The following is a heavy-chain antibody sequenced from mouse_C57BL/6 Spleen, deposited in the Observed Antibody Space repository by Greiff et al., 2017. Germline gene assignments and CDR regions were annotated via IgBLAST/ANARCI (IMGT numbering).Heavy chain of an antibody. CDR3: AREGTIYYDYDAHYFDY. Sequence: VQLQESDAELVKPGASVKISCKVSGYTFTDHTIHWMKQRPEQGLEWIGYIYPRDGSTKYNEKFKGKATLTADKSSSTAYMQLNSLTSEDSAVYFCAREGTIYYDYDAHYFDYWGQGTTLTVSS. D-gene: IGHD2-4*01. V-gene: IGHV1-78*01. J-gene: IGHJ2*01. CDR2: IYPRDGST. CDR1: GYTFTDHT.